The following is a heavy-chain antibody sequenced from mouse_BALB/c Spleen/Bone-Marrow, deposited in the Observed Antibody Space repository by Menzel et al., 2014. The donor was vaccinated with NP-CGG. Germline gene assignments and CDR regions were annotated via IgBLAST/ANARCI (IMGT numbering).Heavy chain of an antibody. D-gene: IGHD1-1*01. CDR3: AKDDYGRSRFAY. Sequence: ESGPDLVKPSQSLSLTCTVTGYSITSGYSWHWIRQFPGNKLEWMGYIHYSGSTNYNPSLRSRISITRDTSKNQFFLQLNSVTTEDTTTYYCAKDDYGRSRFAYWGQGTLVTVSA. CDR1: GYSITSGYS. V-gene: IGHV3-1*02. CDR2: IHYSGST. J-gene: IGHJ3*01.